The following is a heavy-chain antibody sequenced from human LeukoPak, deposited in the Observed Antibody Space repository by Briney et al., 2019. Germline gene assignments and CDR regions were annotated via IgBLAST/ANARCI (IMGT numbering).Heavy chain of an antibody. CDR2: IFPSGGEI. D-gene: IGHD3-9*01. J-gene: IGHJ4*02. CDR3: AKDENYDILTGSLDC. V-gene: IGHV3-23*01. CDR1: GFTFSTFA. Sequence: GGSLRLPCAASGFTFSTFAMIWVRQPPGKGLEWVSSIFPSGGEIHYADSVKGRFTISRDNAKNSLYLQMNSLRAEDTALYYCAKDENYDILTGSLDCWGQGTLVTVSS.